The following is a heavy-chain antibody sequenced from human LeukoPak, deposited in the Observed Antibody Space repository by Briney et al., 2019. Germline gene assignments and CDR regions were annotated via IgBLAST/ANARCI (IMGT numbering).Heavy chain of an antibody. CDR3: ARNLGQYYDTSDNWFDP. D-gene: IGHD3-22*01. V-gene: IGHV3-23*01. CDR2: ISGSGGST. CDR1: GFTFSSYA. J-gene: IGHJ5*02. Sequence: GGSLRLSCAASGFTFSSYAMSWVRQAPGKGLEWVSAISGSGGSTYYADSVKGRFTISRDNAKNTLNLQMNSLRAEDTAVYYCARNLGQYYDTSDNWFDPWGQGTLVTVSS.